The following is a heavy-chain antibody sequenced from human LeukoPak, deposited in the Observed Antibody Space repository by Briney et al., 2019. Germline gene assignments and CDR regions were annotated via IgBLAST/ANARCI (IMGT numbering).Heavy chain of an antibody. V-gene: IGHV3-23*01. D-gene: IGHD2/OR15-2a*01. CDR3: AKAAGTFYFYYFDS. Sequence: SISDGGDSPFPVDSVKGRFTISRDNSKNTLYLQMNSLRAEDTAVYSCAKAAGTFYFYYFDSWGQGTLVTVSS. J-gene: IGHJ4*02. CDR2: ISDGGDSP.